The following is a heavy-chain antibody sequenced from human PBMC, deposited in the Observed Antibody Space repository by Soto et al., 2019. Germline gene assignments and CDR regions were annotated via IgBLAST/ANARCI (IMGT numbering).Heavy chain of an antibody. V-gene: IGHV3-7*01. Sequence: GGSLRLSCAASGFTFSSYWMSWVRQAPGKGLEWVANIKQDGSEKYYVDSVKGRFTISRDNAKNSLYLQMNSLRAEDTAVYYCARLTSYDFWSGYPDYWGQGTLVTVSS. CDR3: ARLTSYDFWSGYPDY. D-gene: IGHD3-3*01. CDR1: GFTFSSYW. J-gene: IGHJ4*02. CDR2: IKQDGSEK.